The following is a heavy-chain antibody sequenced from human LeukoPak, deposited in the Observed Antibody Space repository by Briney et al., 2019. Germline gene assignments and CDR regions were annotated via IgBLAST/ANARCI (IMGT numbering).Heavy chain of an antibody. CDR3: AIQPQLERRKIYYYYMDV. CDR2: ISGSGGST. V-gene: IGHV3-23*01. J-gene: IGHJ6*03. Sequence: PGGTLRLSCTASGFTFSGYGMSWVRQAPGKGLEWVSAISGSGGSTYYADSVKGRFTISRDNSKNTLYLQMNSLRAEDTAVYYCAIQPQLERRKIYYYYMDVWGKGTTVTISS. D-gene: IGHD1-1*01. CDR1: GFTFSGYG.